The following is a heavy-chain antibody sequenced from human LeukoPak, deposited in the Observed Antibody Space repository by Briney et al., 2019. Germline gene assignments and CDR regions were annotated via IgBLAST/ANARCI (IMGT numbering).Heavy chain of an antibody. CDR2: ISSSGRTI. Sequence: GGSLRLSCASSGFTFSNYEVNWVRQAPGKGLEWVSYISSSGRTIYYANSVKGRFTISSDNGKNSVFLQMNRLTTEDTAIYYCAGGSRGWFDPWGLGTLVTVSS. J-gene: IGHJ5*02. CDR3: AGGSRGWFDP. CDR1: GFTFSNYE. V-gene: IGHV3-48*03. D-gene: IGHD5-12*01.